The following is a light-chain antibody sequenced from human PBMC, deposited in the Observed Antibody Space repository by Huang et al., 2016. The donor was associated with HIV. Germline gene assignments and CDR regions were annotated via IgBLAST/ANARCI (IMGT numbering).Light chain of an antibody. J-gene: IGKJ5*01. CDR1: QSVSSC. V-gene: IGKV3-11*01. CDR2: DAS. Sequence: EIVFTQSPATLSLSPGERATLSCRASQSVSSCLAWYQQKPCQAPRLLIHDASNRATGIPARFSGSGSGTDFTLTISSLEPEDFAIYYCQQRNNWITFGQGTRLEIK. CDR3: QQRNNWIT.